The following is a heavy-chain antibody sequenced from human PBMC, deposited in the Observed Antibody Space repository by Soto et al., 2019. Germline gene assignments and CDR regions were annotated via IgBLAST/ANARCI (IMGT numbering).Heavy chain of an antibody. V-gene: IGHV3-9*01. J-gene: IGHJ5*02. CDR2: ISWNSGDK. CDR3: AKSTWSGGSCQSGPFDP. D-gene: IGHD2-15*01. Sequence: EVQLVESGGGLVQPGRSLRLSCAASGFAFDDYAMHWVRQAPGKGPEWVSGISWNSGDKGYADSVKGRFTISRDNAKKSLNLAKTRTRADGQAFVYCAKSTWSGGSCQSGPFDPWGQGTLVTVSS. CDR1: GFAFDDYA.